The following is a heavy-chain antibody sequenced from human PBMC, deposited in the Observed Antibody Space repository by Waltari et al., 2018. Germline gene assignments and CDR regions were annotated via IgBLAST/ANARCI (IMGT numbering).Heavy chain of an antibody. CDR3: ARSHVDIVARGAFDI. CDR1: GGSISSSSYY. CDR2: IYYSGGT. V-gene: IGHV4-39*01. J-gene: IGHJ3*02. Sequence: QLQLQESGPGLVKPSETLSLTCTVSGGSISSSSYYWGWIRQPPGTGLGWIGSIYYSGGTYANPSLKSRVTISVDTSKNQFSLKLSSVTAADTAVYYCARSHVDIVARGAFDIWGQGTMVTVSS. D-gene: IGHD5-12*01.